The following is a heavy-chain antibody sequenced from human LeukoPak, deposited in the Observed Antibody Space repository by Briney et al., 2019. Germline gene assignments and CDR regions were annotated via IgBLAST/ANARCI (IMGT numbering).Heavy chain of an antibody. CDR3: ARAHRGYDYELYYYYYYMDV. J-gene: IGHJ6*03. V-gene: IGHV4-59*01. Sequence: PSETLSLTCTVSGGSISGFYWNWIRQPPGKGLEWIGYIYYSGSTFYNPSLKSRVIILVDTSKNQVSLKLTSVAPADSAMYYCARAHRGYDYELYYYYYYMDVWGKGTTVTVSS. D-gene: IGHD5-12*01. CDR1: GGSISGFY. CDR2: IYYSGST.